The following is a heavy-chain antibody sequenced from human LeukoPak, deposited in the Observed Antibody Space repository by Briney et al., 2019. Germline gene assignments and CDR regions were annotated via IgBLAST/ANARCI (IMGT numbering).Heavy chain of an antibody. Sequence: GASVNVSCKASGYTFTSYGISWVRQAPGQGLEWMGWISAYNGNTNYAQKLQGRVTMTTDTSTSTAYMELRSLRSDDTAVYYCAIDRPKDDAFDIWGQGTLVIVSS. CDR3: AIDRPKDDAFDI. V-gene: IGHV1-18*01. CDR1: GYTFTSYG. J-gene: IGHJ3*02. CDR2: ISAYNGNT.